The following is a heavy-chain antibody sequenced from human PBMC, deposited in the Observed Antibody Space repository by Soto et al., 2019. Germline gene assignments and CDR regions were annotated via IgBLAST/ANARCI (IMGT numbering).Heavy chain of an antibody. CDR1: GDSITSINNY. D-gene: IGHD7-27*01. CDR2: IYYDGST. V-gene: IGHV4-39*01. CDR3: ARGRYCLTGRCFPNWFDS. Sequence: PSETLSLTCTVSGDSITSINNYWGWIRQPPGMGLEWIANIYYDGSTFYNPSLKSRVAMSIDTSKSQFSLNVTSVTAADTAVYFCARGRYCLTGRCFPNWFDSWGQGTLVTVSS. J-gene: IGHJ5*01.